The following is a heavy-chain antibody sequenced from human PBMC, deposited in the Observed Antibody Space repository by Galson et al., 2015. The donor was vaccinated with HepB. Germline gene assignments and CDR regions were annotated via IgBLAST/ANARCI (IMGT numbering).Heavy chain of an antibody. CDR2: ISHDGSNK. CDR1: GFTFRSYA. V-gene: IGHV3-30*04. D-gene: IGHD2-15*01. J-gene: IGHJ4*02. CDR3: ARGGSYCSGGNCYSNYFDH. Sequence: SLRLSCAASGFTFRSYAMHWVRQAPGKGLEWVAVISHDGSNKYYAGSVKGRFTISRDNSKNTLYLHMNSLRAEDTALYYCARGGSYCSGGNCYSNYFDHWGQGTLVTVSS.